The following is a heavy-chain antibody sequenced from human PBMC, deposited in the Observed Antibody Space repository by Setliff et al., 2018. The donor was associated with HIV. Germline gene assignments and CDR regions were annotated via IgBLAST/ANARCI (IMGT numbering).Heavy chain of an antibody. CDR1: GGSISNYY. D-gene: IGHD3-9*01. V-gene: IGHV4-59*08. Sequence: SETLSLTCTVSGGSISNYYWSWIRQPPGKGLEWIGYIYYSGSTNYNPSLKSRVTVLVDSSRNQFSLRLSSVTAADTAVYYCARHRYYDILFDPWGQGTLVTVSS. J-gene: IGHJ5*02. CDR3: ARHRYYDILFDP. CDR2: IYYSGST.